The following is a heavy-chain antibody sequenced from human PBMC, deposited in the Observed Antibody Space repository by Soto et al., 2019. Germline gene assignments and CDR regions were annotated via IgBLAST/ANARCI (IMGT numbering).Heavy chain of an antibody. J-gene: IGHJ4*02. CDR1: GGSFSGYY. Sequence: PSETLSLTCAVYGGSFSGYYWSWIRQPPGKGLEWIGEINHSGSTNYNPSLKSRVTISVDTSKIQFSLKLSSVTASDTAVYYCARADMVRGFDYWGQGTLVTVSS. CDR3: ARADMVRGFDY. CDR2: INHSGST. V-gene: IGHV4-34*01. D-gene: IGHD3-10*01.